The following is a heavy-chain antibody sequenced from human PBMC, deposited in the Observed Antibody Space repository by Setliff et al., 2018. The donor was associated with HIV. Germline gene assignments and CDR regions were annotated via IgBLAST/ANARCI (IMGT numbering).Heavy chain of an antibody. Sequence: WVRQAPGKGLVWVSRINSDGTSTTYADSVKGRFTISRDNAKNTLYLQMNSLRAEDTAVYYCARDLSYDYDRSSDTFDYWGQGTLVTVSS. D-gene: IGHD3-22*01. CDR3: ARDLSYDYDRSSDTFDY. V-gene: IGHV3-74*03. J-gene: IGHJ4*02. CDR2: INSDGTST.